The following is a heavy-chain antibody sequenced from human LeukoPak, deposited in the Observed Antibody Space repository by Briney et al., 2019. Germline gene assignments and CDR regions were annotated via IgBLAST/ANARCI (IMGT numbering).Heavy chain of an antibody. Sequence: SQTLSLTCVISGDSVSTNSATWNWLRQSPSRGLEWLGRTYYRSQWYNDYAVSVKGRVTIYTDTSRNQFSLQVNSVIPEDTAVYYCARSTPYFDYWDQGTLVTVSS. CDR3: ARSTPYFDY. CDR2: TYYRSQWYN. D-gene: IGHD2-15*01. J-gene: IGHJ4*02. CDR1: GDSVSTNSAT. V-gene: IGHV6-1*01.